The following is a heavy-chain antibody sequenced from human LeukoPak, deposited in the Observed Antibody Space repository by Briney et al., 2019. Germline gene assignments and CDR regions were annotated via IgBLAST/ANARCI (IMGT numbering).Heavy chain of an antibody. CDR2: ISGSGGST. J-gene: IGHJ3*02. Sequence: GGSLRLSXAASGFTFSSYAMSWVSQTPGKGLEWASAISGSGGSTYYADSVRGRYTISRDNSKNTLYLQMNSLRAEDAAVYYCAKTWTTVLDAFDIWGQGTMVTVSS. V-gene: IGHV3-23*01. D-gene: IGHD4-17*01. CDR1: GFTFSSYA. CDR3: AKTWTTVLDAFDI.